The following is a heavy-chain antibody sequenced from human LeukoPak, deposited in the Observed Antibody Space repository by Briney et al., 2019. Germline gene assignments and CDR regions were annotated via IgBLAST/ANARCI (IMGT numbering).Heavy chain of an antibody. V-gene: IGHV4-39*01. CDR3: ASNTIFGVVIINDY. CDR1: GDSISSSSYY. D-gene: IGHD3-3*01. J-gene: IGHJ4*02. Sequence: PSETLSLTCTVSGDSISSSSYYWGWLRQPPGKGLEWIGTIYYSGSTYYNPSLKSRVTISVDTSKNQFSLKLSSVTAADTAVYYCASNTIFGVVIINDYWGQGTLVTVSS. CDR2: IYYSGST.